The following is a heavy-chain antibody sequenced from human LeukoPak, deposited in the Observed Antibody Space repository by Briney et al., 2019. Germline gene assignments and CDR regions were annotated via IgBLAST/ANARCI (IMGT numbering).Heavy chain of an antibody. J-gene: IGHJ4*02. CDR3: ARHNNVLTGYPFDY. D-gene: IGHD3-9*01. CDR2: VYYSGNT. CDR1: GGSISNYY. Sequence: SETLSLTCTVSGGSISNYYWSWIRQPPGKRLEWIGYVYYSGNTNYNPSLKSRVTISVDTSENQFSLKMSSVTAADTAVYYCARHNNVLTGYPFDYWGQGTLVTVSS. V-gene: IGHV4-59*08.